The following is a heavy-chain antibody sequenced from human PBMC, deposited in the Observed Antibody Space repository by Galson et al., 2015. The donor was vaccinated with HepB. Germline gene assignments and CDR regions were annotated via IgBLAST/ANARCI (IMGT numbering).Heavy chain of an antibody. V-gene: IGHV3-7*01. Sequence: SLRLSCAASGFTFSTYWMTWVRQAPGKGLEWVANIKQDGNEKYYVDSVKGRFTISRDNAKNSLYLQMNSLRAEDTAVYFCARLMTTTEQQTDYWGQGTLVTVSS. CDR1: GFTFSTYW. CDR2: IKQDGNEK. CDR3: ARLMTTTEQQTDY. J-gene: IGHJ4*02. D-gene: IGHD5-24*01.